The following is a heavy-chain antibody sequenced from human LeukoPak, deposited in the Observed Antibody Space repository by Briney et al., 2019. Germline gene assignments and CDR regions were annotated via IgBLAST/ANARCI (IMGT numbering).Heavy chain of an antibody. CDR1: GFTFSDFW. D-gene: IGHD5-18*01. CDR2: IHPEGNEK. Sequence: PGGSLRLSCAVSGFTFSDFWMSWVRQAPGRGLEWVANIHPEGNEKYHVESVKGRFTISRDNAENSLYLQMNSLRAEDTAVYYCARDPQYNYAHFDYWGQGALVTVPS. V-gene: IGHV3-7*01. J-gene: IGHJ4*02. CDR3: ARDPQYNYAHFDY.